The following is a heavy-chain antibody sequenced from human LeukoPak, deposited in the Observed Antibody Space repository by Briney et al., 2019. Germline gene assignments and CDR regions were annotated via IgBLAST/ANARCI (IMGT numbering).Heavy chain of an antibody. J-gene: IGHJ4*02. V-gene: IGHV4-59*01. CDR3: ARASMVRGVTLDY. CDR2: IYYSAST. D-gene: IGHD3-10*01. CDR1: GGSISSYY. Sequence: SETLSLTCTVSGGSISSYYWSWIRQPPGKGLEWIGYIYYSASTNYNPSLKSRVTISVDTSKNQFSLKLSSVTAADTAVYYCARASMVRGVTLDYWGQGTLVTVSS.